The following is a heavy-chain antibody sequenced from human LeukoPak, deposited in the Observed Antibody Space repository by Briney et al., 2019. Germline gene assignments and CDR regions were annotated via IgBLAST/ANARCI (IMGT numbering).Heavy chain of an antibody. Sequence: GGSLRPSCAASGVTLSSYAMSWARQAPGKGLEWVSEITGSGDSTYYAASVKGRFTISRDNSKNTLYLQMNSLRAEDTAVYYCAKAYGSGSYYHYGMDVWGQGTTVTVSS. CDR1: GVTLSSYA. D-gene: IGHD3-10*01. J-gene: IGHJ6*02. CDR3: AKAYGSGSYYHYGMDV. CDR2: ITGSGDST. V-gene: IGHV3-23*01.